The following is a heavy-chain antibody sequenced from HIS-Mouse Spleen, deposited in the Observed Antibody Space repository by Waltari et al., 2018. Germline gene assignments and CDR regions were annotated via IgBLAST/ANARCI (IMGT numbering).Heavy chain of an antibody. D-gene: IGHD3-10*01. J-gene: IGHJ4*02. CDR2: RNPKSGNT. CDR1: GYTFTSYD. CDR3: AARFGESHFDY. Sequence: QVQLVQSGAEVKKPGASVKVSCKASGYTFTSYDINWVRQATGQGLEWMGWRNPKSGNTGYAQKFQVRVTMTRNTSIRTAYMELGSLRSEDTAVYYCAARFGESHFDYWGQGTLVTVSS. V-gene: IGHV1-8*01.